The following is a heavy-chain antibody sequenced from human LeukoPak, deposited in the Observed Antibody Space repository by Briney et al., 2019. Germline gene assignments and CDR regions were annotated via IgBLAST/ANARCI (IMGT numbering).Heavy chain of an antibody. J-gene: IGHJ4*02. V-gene: IGHV3-64*01. D-gene: IGHD3-22*01. Sequence: PGGSLRLSRAASGFTFSSYAMHWVRQAPGKGLEYVSAISIHGGDTYYANSVKGRFTISRDNSKNTLYLQMGSLRAEDMAVYYCARVLRDASGYYDYWGQGTLVTVSS. CDR2: ISIHGGDT. CDR1: GFTFSSYA. CDR3: ARVLRDASGYYDY.